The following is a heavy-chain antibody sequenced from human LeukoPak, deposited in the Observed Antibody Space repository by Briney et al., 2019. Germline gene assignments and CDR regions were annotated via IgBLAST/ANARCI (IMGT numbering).Heavy chain of an antibody. J-gene: IGHJ4*02. CDR2: IWYDGSNK. CDR3: AKTGGPDVYYDILTGTRGYFDY. D-gene: IGHD3-9*01. CDR1: GFTFSSYG. Sequence: GRSLRLSCAASGFTFSSYGMHWVRQAPGKGLEGVAVIWYDGSNKYYADSVKGRFTISRDNSKNTLYLQMNSLRAEDTAVYYCAKTGGPDVYYDILTGTRGYFDYWGQGTLVTVSS. V-gene: IGHV3-33*06.